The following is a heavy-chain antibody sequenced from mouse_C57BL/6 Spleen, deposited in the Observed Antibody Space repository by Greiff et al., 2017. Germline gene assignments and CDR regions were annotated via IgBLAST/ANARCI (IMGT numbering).Heavy chain of an antibody. CDR1: GYTFTDYE. Sequence: VQLQQSGAELVRPGASVTLSCKASGYTFTDYEMHWVKQTPVHGLEWIGAIDPETGGPAYNQKFKGKAILTADKSSSTAYMELRSLTSEDSAVYYCTRRDYYGNNYYAMDYWGQGTSVTVSS. CDR2: IDPETGGP. V-gene: IGHV1-15*01. J-gene: IGHJ4*01. D-gene: IGHD2-1*01. CDR3: TRRDYYGNNYYAMDY.